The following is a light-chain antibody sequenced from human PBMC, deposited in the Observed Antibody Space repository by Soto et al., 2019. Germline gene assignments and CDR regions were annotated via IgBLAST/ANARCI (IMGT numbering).Light chain of an antibody. CDR1: QSVSSN. J-gene: IGKJ5*01. CDR3: QQYNNWPPIT. V-gene: IGKV3-15*01. Sequence: EIVMTQSPATLSVSPGERATLSCRASQSVSSNLAWYQQKPGQAPRLLIYVASTRDTAIPARFIGRGSGTEFTLTTSSLQSEDVPVYYCQQYNNWPPITFVQGTRLEI. CDR2: VAS.